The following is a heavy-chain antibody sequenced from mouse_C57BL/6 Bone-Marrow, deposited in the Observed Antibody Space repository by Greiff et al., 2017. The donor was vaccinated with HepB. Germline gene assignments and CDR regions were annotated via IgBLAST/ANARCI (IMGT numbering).Heavy chain of an antibody. CDR3: LYYYCCSDRIYGYFDV. CDR1: GYTFTDYE. Sequence: QVQLKESGAELVRPGDSVTLSCKASGYTFTDYEMHWVKQTPVHGLEWIGAIDPETGGTAYNPKFKGKAILTADKSTSTTYMELRNLTSEDSAVYYCLYYYCCSDRIYGYFDVWGTGTAVTVSS. D-gene: IGHD1-1*01. CDR2: IDPETGGT. V-gene: IGHV1-15*01. J-gene: IGHJ1*03.